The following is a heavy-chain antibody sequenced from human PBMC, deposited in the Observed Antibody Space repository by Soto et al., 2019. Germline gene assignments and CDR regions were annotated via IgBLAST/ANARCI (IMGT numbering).Heavy chain of an antibody. J-gene: IGHJ6*02. CDR2: ISAYNGNT. Sequence: ASVKDSCKASGYTFTSYGISWVRQAPGQGLEWMGWISAYNGNTNYAQKIQGRVTMTTDTSTSTAYMELTSLRSDVTAEYYCARDFPDTAALSPMGVWGQGTTVTVSS. V-gene: IGHV1-18*01. CDR1: GYTFTSYG. CDR3: ARDFPDTAALSPMGV. D-gene: IGHD5-18*01.